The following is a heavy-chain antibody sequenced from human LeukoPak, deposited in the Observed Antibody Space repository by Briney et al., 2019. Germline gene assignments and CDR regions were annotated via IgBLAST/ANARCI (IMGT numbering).Heavy chain of an antibody. CDR2: ITGSSRTI. Sequence: GGSLRFSCSASGFTFSDYNMNWVRQAPGKGLEWVSYITGSSRTISYADSVNGRFTISRDNAKNSLFLQMNSLRDEDTAVYYCARPSAVTPDYWGRGTLVTASS. CDR1: GFTFSDYN. V-gene: IGHV3-48*02. CDR3: ARPSAVTPDY. D-gene: IGHD4-17*01. J-gene: IGHJ4*02.